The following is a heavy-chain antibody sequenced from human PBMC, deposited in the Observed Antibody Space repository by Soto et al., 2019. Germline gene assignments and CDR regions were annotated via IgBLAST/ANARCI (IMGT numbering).Heavy chain of an antibody. J-gene: IGHJ5*02. CDR3: VRQHGSGLANNWFDP. V-gene: IGHV4-39*01. D-gene: IGHD3-22*01. CDR2: IYYSGST. CDR1: GGSISSSSYY. Sequence: SETLSLTCTVSGGSISSSSYYWGWIRQPPGKGLEWIGSIYYSGSTYYNPSLKSRVTISVDTSKNQFSLKLSSVTAADTAVYYFVRQHGSGLANNWFDPWGQGTLVTVSS.